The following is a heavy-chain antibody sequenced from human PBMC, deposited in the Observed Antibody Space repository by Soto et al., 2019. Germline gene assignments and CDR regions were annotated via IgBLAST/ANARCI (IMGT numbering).Heavy chain of an antibody. CDR1: AGTFSSYA. Sequence: QVQLVQSGAEVKKPESSVKVSCKASAGTFSSYAISWVRQAPGQGLEWMGGIIPMFGTPNYAQKFQGRVTATADASTRTAYMELSSLRSEDTAVYYCARTVVAAATPHYYYYGMDAWGQGTTVTVSS. CDR3: ARTVVAAATPHYYYYGMDA. V-gene: IGHV1-69*12. CDR2: IIPMFGTP. J-gene: IGHJ6*02. D-gene: IGHD2-15*01.